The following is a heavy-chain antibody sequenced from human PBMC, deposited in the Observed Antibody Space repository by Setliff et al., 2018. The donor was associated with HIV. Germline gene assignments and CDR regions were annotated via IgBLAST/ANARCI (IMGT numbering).Heavy chain of an antibody. CDR1: GGSFSGYY. CDR2: INHSGST. J-gene: IGHJ6*02. V-gene: IGHV4-34*01. CDR3: ASLGCCSGVRCYQPSYYYYGLDV. Sequence: SETLSLTCAVYGGSFSGYYWSWIRQPPGKGLEWIGEINHSGSTNYNASLKSRVTLSVDTSKKQFSLKLRSVTAADTAVYYCASLGCCSGVRCYQPSYYYYGLDVWGQGSAVTVSS. D-gene: IGHD2-15*01.